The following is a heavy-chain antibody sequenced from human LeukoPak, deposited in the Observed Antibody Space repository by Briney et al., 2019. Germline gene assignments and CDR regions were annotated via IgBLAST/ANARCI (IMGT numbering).Heavy chain of an antibody. CDR3: ARGTDYYDWVFDP. CDR2: MNPNSGNT. CDR1: GYTFTSYD. Sequence: ASVKVSCKASGYTFTSYDINWVRQATGQGLEWMGWMNPNSGNTGYAQKFQGRVTMTRNTSISTAYMELNSLRSEDTAVYYCARGTDYYDWVFDPWGQGTLVTVSS. J-gene: IGHJ5*02. V-gene: IGHV1-8*01. D-gene: IGHD3-22*01.